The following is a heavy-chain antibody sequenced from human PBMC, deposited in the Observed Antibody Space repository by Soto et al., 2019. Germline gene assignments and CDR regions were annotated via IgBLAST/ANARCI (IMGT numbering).Heavy chain of an antibody. J-gene: IGHJ5*01. CDR2: IYPGDSDT. V-gene: IGHV5-51*01. Sequence: GESLKISCKGSGYSFTSYWIGWVRQMPGKGLEWMGIIYPGDSDTRYSPSFQGQVTISADKSISTAYLQWSSLKASDTAMYYCARLRGATILISNWFDYWGQGTLVTVSS. D-gene: IGHD5-12*01. CDR1: GYSFTSYW. CDR3: ARLRGATILISNWFDY.